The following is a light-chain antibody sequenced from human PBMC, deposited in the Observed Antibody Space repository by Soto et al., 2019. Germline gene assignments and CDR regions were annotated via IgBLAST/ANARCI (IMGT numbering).Light chain of an antibody. CDR2: EVS. CDR1: SSDVGNYNY. CDR3: SSYAGSNIWV. V-gene: IGLV2-8*01. J-gene: IGLJ3*02. Sequence: QSALTQSPSASGSPGQSVTISCTGTSSDVGNYNYVSWYQQHPGKAPKLMIYEVSKRPSGVPDRFSGSKSGNTASLTVSGLQVEDEADYYCSSYAGSNIWVFGGGTKVNVL.